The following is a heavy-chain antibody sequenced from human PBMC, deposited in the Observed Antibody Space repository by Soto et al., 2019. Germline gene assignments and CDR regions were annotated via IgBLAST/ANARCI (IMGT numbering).Heavy chain of an antibody. CDR2: IYWDEDK. Sequence: QITLKESGQTLVRPTQTLTLTCTFSGVSLTTSGVGVGWIRQTPGKALEWLALIYWDEDKRYMPSVKSRLNIPRYTSKHQVVLKMTNIDPVDTGTYYCAHSTYYDGSASSISHDAFDMWGQWTMVTVSS. J-gene: IGHJ3*02. D-gene: IGHD3-22*01. V-gene: IGHV2-5*02. CDR3: AHSTYYDGSASSISHDAFDM. CDR1: GVSLTTSGVG.